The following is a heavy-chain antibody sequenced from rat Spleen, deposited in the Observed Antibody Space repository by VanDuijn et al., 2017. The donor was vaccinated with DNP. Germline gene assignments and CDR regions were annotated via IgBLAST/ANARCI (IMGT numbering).Heavy chain of an antibody. D-gene: IGHD1-4*01. V-gene: IGHV5-20*01. CDR3: TKDGRAMDV. CDR1: GFTFSDYG. Sequence: EVQLVESGGGLVQPGRSMILSCAASGFTFSDYGMARVLQAPTKGLEWIASINYDGTRTYYRDSVKGRFTISRDNAKSTLYLQMESLRSEDSATYYCTKDGRAMDVWGQGTSVTVSS. CDR2: INYDGTRT. J-gene: IGHJ4*01.